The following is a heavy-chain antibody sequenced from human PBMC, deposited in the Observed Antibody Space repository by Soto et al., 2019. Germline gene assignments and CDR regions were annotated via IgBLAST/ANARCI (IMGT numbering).Heavy chain of an antibody. V-gene: IGHV4-30-4*01. D-gene: IGHD3-3*01. Sequence: PSETLSLTCNVSGGSISSGDYYWSWIRQPPGKGLEWIGYIYYSGSTYYNPSLKSRVTISVDTSKNQFSLKLSSVTAADTAVYYCATDYDFWTPLGYGMDVWGQGTKVPVSS. CDR2: IYYSGST. J-gene: IGHJ6*02. CDR3: ATDYDFWTPLGYGMDV. CDR1: GGSISSGDYY.